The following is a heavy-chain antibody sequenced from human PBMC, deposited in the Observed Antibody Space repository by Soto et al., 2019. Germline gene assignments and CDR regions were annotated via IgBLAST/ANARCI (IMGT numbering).Heavy chain of an antibody. J-gene: IGHJ4*02. Sequence: EVQLVESGGGLVQPGGSLRLSCAASGFTFSSYWMHWVRQAPGKGLVWVSRINRDGSSTSYADSVKGRFTISRDNAKNTLYLQMNRLRAEDTAVYYCARGMGMGMVRGDLNSFDYWGQGTLVTVSS. CDR3: ARGMGMGMVRGDLNSFDY. CDR1: GFTFSSYW. D-gene: IGHD3-10*01. V-gene: IGHV3-74*01. CDR2: INRDGSST.